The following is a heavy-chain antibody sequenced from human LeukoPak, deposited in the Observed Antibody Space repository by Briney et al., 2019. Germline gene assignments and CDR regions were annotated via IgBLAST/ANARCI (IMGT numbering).Heavy chain of an antibody. CDR3: AKAPTGIAVASGAFGI. CDR2: ISGSGGST. D-gene: IGHD6-19*01. CDR1: GFTFSSYA. J-gene: IGHJ3*02. V-gene: IGHV3-23*01. Sequence: PGGSLRLSCAASGFTFSSYAMSWVRQAPGKGLEWVSAISGSGGSTYYADSVKGRFTISRDNSKNTLYLQMNSLRAEDTAVYYCAKAPTGIAVASGAFGIWGQGTMVTVSS.